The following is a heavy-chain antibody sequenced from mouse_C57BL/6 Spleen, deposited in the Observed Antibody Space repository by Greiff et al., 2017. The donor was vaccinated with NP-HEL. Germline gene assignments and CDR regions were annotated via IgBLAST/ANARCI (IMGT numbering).Heavy chain of an antibody. Sequence: QVQLQQSGPELVKPGASVKISCKASGYAFSSSWMNWVKQRPGKGLEWIGRIYPGDGDTNYNGKFKGKATLTADTSSRTAYMQLSSLTSEDSAVYFCARGTPDYFDYWGQGTTLTVSS. J-gene: IGHJ2*01. CDR3: ARGTPDYFDY. V-gene: IGHV1-82*01. CDR2: IYPGDGDT. CDR1: GYAFSSSW. D-gene: IGHD3-3*01.